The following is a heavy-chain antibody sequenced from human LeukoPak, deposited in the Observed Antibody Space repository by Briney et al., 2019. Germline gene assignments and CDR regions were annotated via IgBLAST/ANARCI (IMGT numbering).Heavy chain of an antibody. CDR2: ISYDGSNK. D-gene: IGHD6-13*01. J-gene: IGHJ4*02. CDR1: GFSFSSYA. V-gene: IGHV3-30-3*01. Sequence: GGSLRLSCGASGFSFSSYAMHWVRQAPGKGLEWVAVISYDGSNKYNADSVKGRFTISRDNSKNTLYLQMNSLRAEDTAVYYCARDRIVYSNNWFYFDNWGQGTLVTVSS. CDR3: ARDRIVYSNNWFYFDN.